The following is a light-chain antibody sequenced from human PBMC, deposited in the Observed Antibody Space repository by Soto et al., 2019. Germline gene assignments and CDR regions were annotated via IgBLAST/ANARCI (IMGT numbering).Light chain of an antibody. CDR3: QQYNTWPLT. V-gene: IGKV3-15*01. J-gene: IGKJ4*01. CDR2: FTS. Sequence: EIVMTQSPATLSVSPGERATLSCRASQSRSNHLAWYQQKPGQAPRLLIYFTSTRATGIPARFSGSGSGTDFTLTISSLQSEDFAVYYCQQYNTWPLTFGGGTKVETK. CDR1: QSRSNH.